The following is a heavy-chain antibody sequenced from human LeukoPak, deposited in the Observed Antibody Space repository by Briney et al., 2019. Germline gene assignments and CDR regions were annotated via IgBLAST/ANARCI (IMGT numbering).Heavy chain of an antibody. CDR2: IIPIFGTA. CDR3: AKGRIVATIWDAFDI. CDR1: GGTFSNYA. J-gene: IGHJ3*02. V-gene: IGHV1-69*13. Sequence: SVKVSCKTSGGTFSNYAISWVRQAPGQGLEWMGRIIPIFGTANYAQKFQGRVTINADEFTSTVYMELYSLTSEDTAVYYCAKGRIVATIWDAFDIWGQGTMVTVSS. D-gene: IGHD5-12*01.